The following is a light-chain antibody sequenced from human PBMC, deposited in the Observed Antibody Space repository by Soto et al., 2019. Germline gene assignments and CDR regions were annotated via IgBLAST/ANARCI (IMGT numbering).Light chain of an antibody. Sequence: DIQMTQSPSSLSASVGDRVPFTCRASASINNCLSWFHQKPGQAPKLLIYAASSLQSGVPSRFSGSGSGTDFILTIDSLQPEDFATYYCQQTYIAPATFGQGTKVGVK. CDR2: AAS. V-gene: IGKV1-39*01. J-gene: IGKJ1*01. CDR3: QQTYIAPAT. CDR1: ASINNC.